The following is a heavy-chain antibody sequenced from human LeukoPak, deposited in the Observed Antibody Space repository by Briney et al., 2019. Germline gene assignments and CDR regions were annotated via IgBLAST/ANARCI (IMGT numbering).Heavy chain of an antibody. CDR2: IYYSGST. D-gene: IGHD3-16*01. Sequence: KPSETLSLTCTVSGGSISSYYWSWIRQPPGKGLEWIGYIYYSGSTNYNPSLKSRVTISVDTSKNQFSLKLSSVAAADTAVYYCARVGDLGFDYWGQGTLVTVSS. CDR3: ARVGDLGFDY. V-gene: IGHV4-59*01. CDR1: GGSISSYY. J-gene: IGHJ4*02.